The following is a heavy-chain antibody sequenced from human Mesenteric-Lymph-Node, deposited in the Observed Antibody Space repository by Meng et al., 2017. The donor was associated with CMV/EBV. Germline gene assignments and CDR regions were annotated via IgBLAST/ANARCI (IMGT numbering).Heavy chain of an antibody. CDR3: AITMSPMNPNYFYAMDV. CDR1: GYTFTNSY. Sequence: ASVKVSCKTSGYTFTNSYFHWVRQAPGQGLEWMARINPSGDTLTYAPKFQDRVTVTRDTSTTTVYLGLTSLTTDDTAVYFCAITMSPMNPNYFYAMDVWGQGTTVTVSS. D-gene: IGHD5/OR15-5a*01. CDR2: INPSGDTL. V-gene: IGHV1-46*01. J-gene: IGHJ6*02.